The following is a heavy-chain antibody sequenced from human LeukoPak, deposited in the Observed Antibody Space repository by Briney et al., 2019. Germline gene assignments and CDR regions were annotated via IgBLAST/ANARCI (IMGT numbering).Heavy chain of an antibody. Sequence: PSETLSLTCTVSGGSISSYYWSWIRQPAGKGLEWIGRIYTSGSTNYNPSLKSRVTMSVDTSKNQFSLKRSSVTAADTAVYYCARDQCTNGVCYMGLENWFDPWGQGTLVTVSS. J-gene: IGHJ5*02. CDR3: ARDQCTNGVCYMGLENWFDP. CDR1: GGSISSYY. V-gene: IGHV4-4*07. D-gene: IGHD2-8*01. CDR2: IYTSGST.